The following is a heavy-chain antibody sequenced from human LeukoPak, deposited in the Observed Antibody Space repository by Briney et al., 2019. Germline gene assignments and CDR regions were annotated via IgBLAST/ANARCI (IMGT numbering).Heavy chain of an antibody. CDR3: AERSAYESLFDY. CDR2: IYHSGTT. D-gene: IGHD5-12*01. V-gene: IGHV4-38-2*01. Sequence: GSLRLSCAASGFTFSSYGMSWVRQPPGKGLEWIGTIYHSGTTYYNPSLKSRVTISLDTSKNQFSLKLNSVTAADTAVYFCAERSAYESLFDYWGLGILVTVSS. CDR1: GFTFSSYG. J-gene: IGHJ4*02.